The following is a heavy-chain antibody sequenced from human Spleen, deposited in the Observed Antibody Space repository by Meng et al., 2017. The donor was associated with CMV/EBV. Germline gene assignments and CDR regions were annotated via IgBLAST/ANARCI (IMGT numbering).Heavy chain of an antibody. CDR3: ARARVGISSGPDS. V-gene: IGHV3-21*01. J-gene: IGHJ4*02. CDR2: ISSSSSYI. CDR1: GFTFSSYS. D-gene: IGHD3-10*01. Sequence: GGSLRLSCAASGFTFSSYSMNWVRQAPGKGLEWVSSISSSSSYIYYADSVKGRFTISRANAKNSLYLQMNSLRAEDTAVYYCARARVGISSGPDSWGQGTLVTVSS.